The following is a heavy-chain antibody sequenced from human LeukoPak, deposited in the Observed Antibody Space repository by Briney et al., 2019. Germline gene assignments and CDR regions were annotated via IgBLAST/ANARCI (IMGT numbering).Heavy chain of an antibody. D-gene: IGHD1-26*01. Sequence: ASLKVSCKVSGYTLTELSMHWVRHAPGKRLEWRGGFDPEDGETIYAQKFQGRVTMTEDTSTDTAYMELSSLRSEDTAVYYCATFSGSYLVVDYWGQGTLVTVSS. CDR1: GYTLTELS. V-gene: IGHV1-24*01. CDR2: FDPEDGET. CDR3: ATFSGSYLVVDY. J-gene: IGHJ4*02.